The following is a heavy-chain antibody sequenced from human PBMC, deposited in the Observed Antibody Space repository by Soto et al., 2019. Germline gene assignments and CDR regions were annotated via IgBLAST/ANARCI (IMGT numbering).Heavy chain of an antibody. Sequence: GSLILSWAASGFSFSSYARSWVRQAPGKGLEWVSAISGSGGSTYYADSAKGRFTISRDNSKNTLYLQMNSLRAEDTAVYYCAKGIVVVPAAIILDYYYGIDVWGQGTTVTVSS. V-gene: IGHV3-23*01. D-gene: IGHD2-2*02. CDR1: GFSFSSYA. CDR2: ISGSGGST. J-gene: IGHJ6*02. CDR3: AKGIVVVPAAIILDYYYGIDV.